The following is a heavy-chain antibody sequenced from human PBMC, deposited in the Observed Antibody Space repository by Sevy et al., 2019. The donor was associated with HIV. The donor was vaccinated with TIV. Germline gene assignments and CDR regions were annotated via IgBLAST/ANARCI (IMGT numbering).Heavy chain of an antibody. Sequence: ASVKVSCKASGYTFTGYYMHWVRQAPGQGLEWMGWINPNSGGTNYAQKFQGRVTMTRDTSISAAYMELSRLRSDDTAVYYWARSASAGSPNCFDPWGQGTLVTVSS. CDR1: GYTFTGYY. CDR3: ARSASAGSPNCFDP. CDR2: INPNSGGT. J-gene: IGHJ5*02. D-gene: IGHD6-13*01. V-gene: IGHV1-2*02.